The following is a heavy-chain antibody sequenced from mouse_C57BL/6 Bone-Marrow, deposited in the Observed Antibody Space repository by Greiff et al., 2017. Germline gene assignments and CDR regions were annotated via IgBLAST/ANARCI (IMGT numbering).Heavy chain of an antibody. D-gene: IGHD2-4*01. CDR2: INPYNGGT. CDR1: GYTFTDYY. CDR3: ARRLRRFDY. Sequence: EVKLVESGPVLVKPGASVKMSCKASGYTFTDYYMNWVKQSHGKSLEWIGVINPYNGGTSYNQKFKGKATLTVDKSSSTAYMELNSLTSEDSAVYYCARRLRRFDYWGQGTTLTVSS. J-gene: IGHJ2*01. V-gene: IGHV1-19*01.